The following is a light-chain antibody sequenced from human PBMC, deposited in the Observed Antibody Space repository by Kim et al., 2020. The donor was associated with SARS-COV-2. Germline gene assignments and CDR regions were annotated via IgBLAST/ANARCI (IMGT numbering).Light chain of an antibody. CDR3: NSRDSSGNHLV. V-gene: IGLV3-19*01. J-gene: IGLJ2*01. CDR2: GKN. Sequence: AFGRTGRITCQGASLRSYYASWYQQKPGQAPVLVIYGKNNRPSGIPDRFSGSSSGNTASLTITGAQAEDEADYYCNSRDSSGNHLVFGGGTQLTVL. CDR1: SLRSYY.